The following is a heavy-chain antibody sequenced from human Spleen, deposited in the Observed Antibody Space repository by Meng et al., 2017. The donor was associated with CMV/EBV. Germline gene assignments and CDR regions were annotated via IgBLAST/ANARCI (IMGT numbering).Heavy chain of an antibody. CDR2: IIPVFHTA. Sequence: SVKVSCKGSVGTFSRYAISWVRQAPGQGLEWMGGIIPVFHTAKYPQTFQGRVTISTDESRSTAYMELRSLTSEDTAVYYCARGDYTTMVGSSYFYGMDVWGQGTTVTVS. CDR1: VGTFSRYA. J-gene: IGHJ6*02. D-gene: IGHD5-18*01. V-gene: IGHV1-69*05. CDR3: ARGDYTTMVGSSYFYGMDV.